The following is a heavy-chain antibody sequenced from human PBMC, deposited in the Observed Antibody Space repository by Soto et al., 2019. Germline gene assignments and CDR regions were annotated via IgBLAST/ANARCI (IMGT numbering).Heavy chain of an antibody. V-gene: IGHV3-30*18. CDR1: PITVYNFA. CDR3: AKDRRDGYTTCSRCYGVDV. J-gene: IGHJ6*02. CDR2: ISHDGTKT. D-gene: IGHD5-18*01. Sequence: MQLLESGGGLGQPGGSLRLSCVASPITVYNFAAMSWVRQAPGKGLEWVAVISHDGTKTYYSDSVKGRFTVSRDNSKNMLYVQMVSLRPDDTAVYSCAKDRRDGYTTCSRCYGVDVGGQGTTVTVSS.